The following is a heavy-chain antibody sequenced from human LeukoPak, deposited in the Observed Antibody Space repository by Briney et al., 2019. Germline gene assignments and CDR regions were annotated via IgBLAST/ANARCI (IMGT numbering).Heavy chain of an antibody. J-gene: IGHJ3*02. CDR1: GSTFSSYA. CDR2: ISGSGGRT. V-gene: IGHV3-23*01. Sequence: TGGSLRLSCAGSGSTFSSYAMSWVRQAPGKGLEWVAAISGSGGRTYYADSVKGRFTISRDNSENTLYLQMNSLRAEDTAVYYCAKDPRVWFGDDAFDIWGQGTMVTVSS. D-gene: IGHD3-10*01. CDR3: AKDPRVWFGDDAFDI.